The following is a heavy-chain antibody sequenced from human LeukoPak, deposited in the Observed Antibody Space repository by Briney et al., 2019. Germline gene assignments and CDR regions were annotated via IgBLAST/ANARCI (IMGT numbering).Heavy chain of an antibody. CDR1: GFTFSSYE. J-gene: IGHJ6*04. Sequence: GGSLRLSCAASGFTFSSYEMNWGREAPGKGLGWGSYIRSSGSTIYYPESVKGRFTISRDNAKNSLYLQMNSLRAEDTAVYYCAELGITMIGGVWGKGTTVTISS. CDR3: AELGITMIGGV. CDR2: IRSSGSTI. D-gene: IGHD3-10*02. V-gene: IGHV3-48*03.